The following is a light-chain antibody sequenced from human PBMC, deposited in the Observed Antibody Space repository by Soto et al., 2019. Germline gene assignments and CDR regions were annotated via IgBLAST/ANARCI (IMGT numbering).Light chain of an antibody. V-gene: IGLV3-21*02. J-gene: IGLJ1*01. CDR1: NIGTKS. Sequence: SYALTQPSSLSVAPGQTARIPCGGDNIGTKSVHWYRQRPGQAPVLVVYDDASRPSGTPDRVSGSNSGNTATLTISRVEAGDEADYYCQVWNSDSEHYVFGGGTKVTVL. CDR2: DDA. CDR3: QVWNSDSEHYV.